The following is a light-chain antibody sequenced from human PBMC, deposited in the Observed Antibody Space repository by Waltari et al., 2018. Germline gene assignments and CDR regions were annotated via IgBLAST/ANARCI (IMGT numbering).Light chain of an antibody. V-gene: IGKV2D-29*02. J-gene: IGKJ4*01. CDR2: EDS. Sequence: DIVMTQTPLSLSVTLGQPASISCKSSQSLLHTNGKTYLYWYLQKPGQSPQLLIYEDSNRFSGVPDKFSASVSGTDFTLKISRVEAEDVGIYYCLQSLHLPLTFGGGTKVEIK. CDR1: QSLLHTNGKTY. CDR3: LQSLHLPLT.